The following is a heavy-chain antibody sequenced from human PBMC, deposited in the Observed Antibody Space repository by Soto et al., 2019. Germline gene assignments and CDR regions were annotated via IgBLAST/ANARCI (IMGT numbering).Heavy chain of an antibody. J-gene: IGHJ6*02. Sequence: ESLKISGKGSGCSFTSYWISWVRQMPGKGLEWMGRIDPSDSYTNYSPSFQGHVTISADKSISTAYLQWSSLKASDTAMYYCARPGGHGMDVWGQGTTVTVSS. CDR3: ARPGGHGMDV. CDR2: IDPSDSYT. CDR1: GCSFTSYW. V-gene: IGHV5-10-1*01. D-gene: IGHD3-16*01.